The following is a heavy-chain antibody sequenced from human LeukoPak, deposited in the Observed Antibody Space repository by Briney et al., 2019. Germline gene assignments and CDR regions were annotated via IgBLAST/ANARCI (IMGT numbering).Heavy chain of an antibody. V-gene: IGHV3-9*01. J-gene: IGHJ4*02. CDR1: GFTFDDYA. CDR2: ISWNSGSI. Sequence: GGSLRLSCAASGFTFDDYAMHWVRQAPGKGLEWVSGISWNSGSIDYADSVKGRFAISRDNAKNSLCLQMNSLRTEDTALYFCAKGRLYGIAAAPIDYWGQGTLVTVSS. D-gene: IGHD6-13*01. CDR3: AKGRLYGIAAAPIDY.